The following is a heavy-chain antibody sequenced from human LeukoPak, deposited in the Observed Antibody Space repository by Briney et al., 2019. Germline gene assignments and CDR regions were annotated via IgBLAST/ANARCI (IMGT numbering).Heavy chain of an antibody. CDR1: GFTFDDYA. J-gene: IGHJ4*02. V-gene: IGHV3-9*01. CDR3: AKAEVPLGTGDYFDY. Sequence: GGSLRLSCAASGFTFDDYAMHWVRQAPGKGLEWVSGISWNSGSIGYADSVKGRFTISRDNAKNSLYLQMNSLRAEDTALYYCAKAEVPLGTGDYFDYWGQGTLVTVSS. CDR2: ISWNSGSI. D-gene: IGHD1-1*01.